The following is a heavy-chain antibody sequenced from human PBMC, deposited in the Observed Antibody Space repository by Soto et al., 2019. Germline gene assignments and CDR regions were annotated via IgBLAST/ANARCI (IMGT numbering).Heavy chain of an antibody. Sequence: GESLKISCAASGFTFSSYGMHWVRQAPGKGLEWVAVISYDGSNKYYADSVKGRFTISRDNSKNTLYLQMNSLRAEDTAVYYCAKRGHFDYWGQGTLVTVSS. CDR3: AKRGHFDY. CDR1: GFTFSSYG. V-gene: IGHV3-30*18. J-gene: IGHJ4*02. CDR2: ISYDGSNK. D-gene: IGHD3-16*01.